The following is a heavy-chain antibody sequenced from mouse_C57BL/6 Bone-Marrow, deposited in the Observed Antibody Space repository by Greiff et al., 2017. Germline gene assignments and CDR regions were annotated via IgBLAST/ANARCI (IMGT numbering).Heavy chain of an antibody. D-gene: IGHD2-2*01. CDR3: DTNGYDPAWFAY. Sequence: EVQLQQSGPELVKPGASVKISCKASGYTFTDYYMNWVKQSHGKSLEWIGDINPNNGGTSYNQKFKGKATLTVDKSSSTAYMELRSLTSEDSAVYFCDTNGYDPAWFAYWGQGTLVTVSA. V-gene: IGHV1-26*01. J-gene: IGHJ3*01. CDR1: GYTFTDYY. CDR2: INPNNGGT.